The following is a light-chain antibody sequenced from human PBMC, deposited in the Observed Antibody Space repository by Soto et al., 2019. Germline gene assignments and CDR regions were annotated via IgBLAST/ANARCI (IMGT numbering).Light chain of an antibody. V-gene: IGKV3-20*01. CDR1: QTISSDY. CDR3: QQYVGWT. J-gene: IGKJ1*01. Sequence: EIVLTQSPGILSVSPGERATLSCRASQTISSDYLAWYQQKPGQAPSLLIYGTSSRATGIPDRFSGSGSGTDFTLTISRLEPEDSAIYYCQQYVGWTFGQGTKVEIK. CDR2: GTS.